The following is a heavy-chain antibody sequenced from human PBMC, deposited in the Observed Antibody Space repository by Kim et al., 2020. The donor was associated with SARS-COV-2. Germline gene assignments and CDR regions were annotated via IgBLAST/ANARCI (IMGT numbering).Heavy chain of an antibody. CDR1: GFTFSSYG. CDR3: AKDPRITHSGYDV. CDR2: IWYDGSNK. V-gene: IGHV3-33*06. D-gene: IGHD5-12*01. Sequence: GGSLRLSCAASGFTFSSYGMHWVRQAPGKGLEWVAVIWYDGSNKYYADSVKGRFTISRDNSKNTLYLQMNSLRAEDTAVYYCAKDPRITHSGYDVWGQGTTVTVSS. J-gene: IGHJ6*02.